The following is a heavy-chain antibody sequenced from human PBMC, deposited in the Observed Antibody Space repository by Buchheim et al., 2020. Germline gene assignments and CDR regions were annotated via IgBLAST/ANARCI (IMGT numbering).Heavy chain of an antibody. V-gene: IGHV3-21*01. CDR1: GFTFSSYS. CDR2: ISSSSSYI. D-gene: IGHD5-12*01. CDR3: ARDSTVATPPFYYYYYYMDV. Sequence: EVQLVESGGGLVQPGGSLRLSCAASGFTFSSYSMNWVRQAPGKGLEWVSSISSSSSYIYYADSVKGRFTISRDNAKNSLYLQMNSLRAEDTAVYYCARDSTVATPPFYYYYYYMDVWGKGTT. J-gene: IGHJ6*03.